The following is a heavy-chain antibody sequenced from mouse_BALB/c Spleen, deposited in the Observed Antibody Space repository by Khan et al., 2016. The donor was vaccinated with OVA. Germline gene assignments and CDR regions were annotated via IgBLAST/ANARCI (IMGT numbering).Heavy chain of an antibody. D-gene: IGHD3-3*01. V-gene: IGHV3-2*02. Sequence: QLQESGPGLVKPSQSLSLTCTVTGYSITSDYAWNWTRQIPGNKLEWMGYISYSGSTSYTPSLKSSISIARDTSKYQFFLQLNSVPTEDTAQYYCARGRAYWGQGTLVTVSA. CDR1: GYSITSDYA. J-gene: IGHJ3*01. CDR2: ISYSGST. CDR3: ARGRAY.